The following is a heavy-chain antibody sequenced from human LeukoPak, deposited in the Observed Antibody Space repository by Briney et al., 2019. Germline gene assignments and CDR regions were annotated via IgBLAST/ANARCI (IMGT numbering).Heavy chain of an antibody. CDR2: IYYSGST. V-gene: IGHV4-31*03. D-gene: IGHD6-13*01. J-gene: IGHJ5*02. CDR1: GGSISSGGYY. Sequence: SQTLSLTCTVSGGSISSGGYYWSWIRQHPGKGLEWIGYIYYSGSTNYNPSLKSRVTISVDTSKNQFSLKLSSVTAADTAVYYCARAGWAAAGKGWFDPWGQGTLVTVSS. CDR3: ARAGWAAAGKGWFDP.